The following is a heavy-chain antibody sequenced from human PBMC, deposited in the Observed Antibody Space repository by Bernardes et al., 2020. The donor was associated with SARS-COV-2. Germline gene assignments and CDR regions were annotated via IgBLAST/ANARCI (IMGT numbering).Heavy chain of an antibody. CDR2: VNSDGSRI. CDR1: GFTVSVYW. V-gene: IGHV3-74*03. CDR3: AREEGYVLGLSYHYYGMDI. J-gene: IGHJ6*02. D-gene: IGHD5-12*01. Sequence: GGSLRVCCAASGFTVSVYWMYWVRQAPGKGLVWVARVNSDGSRITYADSVKGRFTISRDNAKNTLYLQMNSLRAEDTAVYYCAREEGYVLGLSYHYYGMDIWGQETTVTVSS.